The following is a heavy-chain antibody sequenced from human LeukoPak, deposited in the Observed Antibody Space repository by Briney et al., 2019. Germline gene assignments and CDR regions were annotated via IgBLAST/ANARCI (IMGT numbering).Heavy chain of an antibody. CDR2: INHSGST. CDR3: ARGHYYDSSGYYQGVFVY. J-gene: IGHJ4*02. Sequence: PSQTLSLTCAVYGASFSGYYWTWIRQPPGKGLEWIGEINHSGSTNYNPSLKSRVTISVDTSKNQFSLKLSSVTAADTAVYYCARGHYYDSSGYYQGVFVYWGQGTLVTVSS. D-gene: IGHD3-22*01. CDR1: GASFSGYY. V-gene: IGHV4-34*01.